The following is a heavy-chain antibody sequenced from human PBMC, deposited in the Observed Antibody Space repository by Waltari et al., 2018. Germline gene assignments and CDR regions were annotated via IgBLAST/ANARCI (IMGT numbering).Heavy chain of an antibody. Sequence: QVQLVQSGAEVKKPGASVKVSCKASGYTFTGYYMHWVRQAPGQGLEWMGWINPSSGGTNYAQKFQGRVTTTRETSISTAYMELSRLRSDDTAVYYCARGLGNRQWELLPGYYYYGMDVWGQGTTVTVSS. D-gene: IGHD1-26*01. V-gene: IGHV1-2*02. CDR3: ARGLGNRQWELLPGYYYYGMDV. CDR2: INPSSGGT. CDR1: GYTFTGYY. J-gene: IGHJ6*02.